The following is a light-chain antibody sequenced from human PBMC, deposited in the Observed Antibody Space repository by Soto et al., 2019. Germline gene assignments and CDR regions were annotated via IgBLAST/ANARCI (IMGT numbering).Light chain of an antibody. CDR3: DALNDYPIT. Sequence: DIQLTQSPSFLSASVGDRVTITCRASQGISNYLAWYQQKPGKAPRFLIYAASTLKIGVPSRFSGSRSGTEYTLTIGSHQPKDFATYYGDALNDYPITFGEGTGLEIK. CDR2: AAS. CDR1: QGISNY. V-gene: IGKV1-9*01. J-gene: IGKJ5*01.